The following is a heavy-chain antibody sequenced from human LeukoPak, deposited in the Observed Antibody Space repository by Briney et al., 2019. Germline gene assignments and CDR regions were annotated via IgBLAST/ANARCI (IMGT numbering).Heavy chain of an antibody. J-gene: IGHJ4*02. D-gene: IGHD1-26*01. V-gene: IGHV3-21*01. CDR2: ISSSSSYI. Sequence: GGSLRLSCAASGFTFSSYSMNWVRQAPGKGLEWVSSISSSSSYIYYADSVKGRFTISRDNAKKSLYLQMNRLRAEDTAVYYCARGEWEPPTYYFDNWGQGTLVTVSS. CDR3: ARGEWEPPTYYFDN. CDR1: GFTFSSYS.